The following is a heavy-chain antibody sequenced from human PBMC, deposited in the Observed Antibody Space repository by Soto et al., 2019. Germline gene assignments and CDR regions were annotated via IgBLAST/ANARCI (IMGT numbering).Heavy chain of an antibody. D-gene: IGHD6-6*01. J-gene: IGHJ4*02. V-gene: IGHV3-30-3*01. CDR3: ARDHGDYSSSPDFDY. Sequence: QVQLVESGGGVVQPGRSLRLSCAASGFTFSSYAMHWVRQAPGKGLEWVAVISYDGSNKYYADSVKGRFTISRDNSKNTLYLQMNSLRAEDTAVYYCARDHGDYSSSPDFDYWGQGTLVTVSS. CDR2: ISYDGSNK. CDR1: GFTFSSYA.